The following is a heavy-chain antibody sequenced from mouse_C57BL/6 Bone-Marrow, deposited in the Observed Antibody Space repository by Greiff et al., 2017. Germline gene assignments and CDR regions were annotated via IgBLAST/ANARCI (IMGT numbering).Heavy chain of an antibody. D-gene: IGHD2-4*01. Sequence: VQLQQSGPELVTPGASVKISCKASGYSFTDYNLNWVKQSNGKSLEWIGVITPNYGTTSYNQKFKGKATLTVDQSSSTAYMQLNSLTSEDSAVYYCARGYDYDYAMDYWGQGTSVTVSS. CDR2: ITPNYGTT. CDR1: GYSFTDYN. CDR3: ARGYDYDYAMDY. J-gene: IGHJ4*01. V-gene: IGHV1-39*01.